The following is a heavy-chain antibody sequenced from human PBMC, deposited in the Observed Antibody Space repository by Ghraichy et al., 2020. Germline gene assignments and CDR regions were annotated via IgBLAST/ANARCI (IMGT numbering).Heavy chain of an antibody. V-gene: IGHV3-7*01. CDR1: GFTFSDNW. D-gene: IGHD3-9*01. Sequence: GGSLRLSCGASGFTFSDNWMSWVRQVPGKGLQWVVEINFDGTDKYHVDSVKGRFTISRDNTKNSLYLQMNSLRAEDTAVYCCACFDWGWGQGTLVTVS. J-gene: IGHJ4*02. CDR2: INFDGTDK. CDR3: ACFDWG.